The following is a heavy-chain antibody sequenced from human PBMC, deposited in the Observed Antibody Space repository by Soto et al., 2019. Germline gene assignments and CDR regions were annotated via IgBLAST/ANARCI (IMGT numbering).Heavy chain of an antibody. V-gene: IGHV4-34*01. D-gene: IGHD3-16*01. CDR2: INHSGST. Sequence: QVQLQQWGAGLLKPSETLSLTCAVYGGSFSGYYWSWIRQPPGKGLEWIGEINHSGSTNYNPSLKRRVTISVDTSKKQFPLKLSSVTAADTAVYYCARMDDNDFDYYYYGMDVWGQGTTVTVSS. J-gene: IGHJ6*02. CDR3: ARMDDNDFDYYYYGMDV. CDR1: GGSFSGYY.